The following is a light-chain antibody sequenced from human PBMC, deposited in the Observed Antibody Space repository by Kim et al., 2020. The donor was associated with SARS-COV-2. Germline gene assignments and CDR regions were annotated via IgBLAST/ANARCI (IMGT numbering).Light chain of an antibody. CDR1: TGTVTSGHY. J-gene: IGLJ3*02. CDR2: DTN. V-gene: IGLV7-46*01. CDR3: LLSFGGVRV. Sequence: QAVVTQEPSLTVSPGGTVTLTCESSTGTVTSGHYPYRFQQRPGQTPRTLIYDTNHKQSWTPARFSGSLLGGKAALTVSGAQTDDEADYYCLLSFGGVRVFGGGTQLTVL.